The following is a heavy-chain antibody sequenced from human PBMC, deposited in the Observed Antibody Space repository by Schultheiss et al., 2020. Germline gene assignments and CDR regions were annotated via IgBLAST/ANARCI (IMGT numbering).Heavy chain of an antibody. CDR1: GYTFTGYY. CDR2: INPNSGGT. Sequence: ATVKVSCKASGYTFTGYYMHWVRQAPGQGLEWMGWINPNSGGTNYAQKFQGRVTMTRDTSISTAYMELSRLRSDDTAVYYCARADAAVAGIDYWGQGTLVTVAS. D-gene: IGHD6-19*01. V-gene: IGHV1-2*02. CDR3: ARADAAVAGIDY. J-gene: IGHJ4*02.